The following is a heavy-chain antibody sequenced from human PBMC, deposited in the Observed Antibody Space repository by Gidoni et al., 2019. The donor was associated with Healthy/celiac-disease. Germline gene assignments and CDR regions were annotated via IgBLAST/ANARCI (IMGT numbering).Heavy chain of an antibody. V-gene: IGHV3-30*01. CDR3: ARVSAVVRYYGMDV. D-gene: IGHD2-15*01. CDR1: GFTFSSYA. J-gene: IGHJ6*02. Sequence: QVQLVESGGGVVQPGRSLRLSCAASGFTFSSYAMHWVRQAPGKGLEWVAVISYDGSNKYYADSVKGRFTISRDNSKNTLYLQMNSLRAEDTAVYYCARVSAVVRYYGMDVWGQGTTVTVSS. CDR2: ISYDGSNK.